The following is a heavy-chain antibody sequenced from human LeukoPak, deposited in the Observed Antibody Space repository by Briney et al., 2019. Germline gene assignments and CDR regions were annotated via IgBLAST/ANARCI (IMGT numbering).Heavy chain of an antibody. J-gene: IGHJ3*02. CDR3: ARDWEYYYDSSGPIVRAFDI. V-gene: IGHV4-4*07. D-gene: IGHD3-22*01. Sequence: PSETLSLTCTVSGGSISSYYWSWIRQPAGKGLEWIGRIYTSGSTNYNPSLKSRVTMSVDTSKNQFSLKLSSVTAADTAVYYCARDWEYYYDSSGPIVRAFDIWGQGTMVTVSS. CDR1: GGSISSYY. CDR2: IYTSGST.